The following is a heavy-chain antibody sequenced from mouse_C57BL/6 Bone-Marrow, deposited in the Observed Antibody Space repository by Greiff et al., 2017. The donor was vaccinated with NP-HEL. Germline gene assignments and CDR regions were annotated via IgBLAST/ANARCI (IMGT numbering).Heavy chain of an antibody. CDR2: ISSGSSTI. CDR3: ARFNWYYYAMDY. CDR1: GFTFSDYG. V-gene: IGHV5-17*01. J-gene: IGHJ4*01. Sequence: EVMLVESGGGLVKPGGSLKLSCAASGFTFSDYGMHWVRQAPEKGLEWVAYISSGSSTIYYADTVKGRFTISRDNAKNTLFLQMTSLRSEDTAMYYCARFNWYYYAMDYWGQGTSVTVSS. D-gene: IGHD4-1*01.